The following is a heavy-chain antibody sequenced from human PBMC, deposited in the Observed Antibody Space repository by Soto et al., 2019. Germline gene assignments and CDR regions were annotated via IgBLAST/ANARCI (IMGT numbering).Heavy chain of an antibody. CDR3: AREVGAPASWLDH. D-gene: IGHD1-26*01. CDR1: GFTLTNYA. Sequence: GGSLTLSCPASGFTLTNYAMTCVRQTPGKGPEWVSGISDSGCSQYHADSVKRRSTISRDNSKKKLYLQMDNLRDEDTGLYDWAREVGAPASWLDHWGQGTQVTVSS. J-gene: IGHJ5*02. V-gene: IGHV3-23*01. CDR2: ISDSGCSQ.